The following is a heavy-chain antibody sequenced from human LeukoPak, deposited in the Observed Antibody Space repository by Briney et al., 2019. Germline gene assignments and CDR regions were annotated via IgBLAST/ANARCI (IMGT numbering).Heavy chain of an antibody. Sequence: SGGSLRLSCAASGFTFSSYGIHWVRQAPGKGLEWVAVIWYDGSKKYYADSVKGRFTISRDNSKNTLYLQMNSLRAEDTAVYYCAKARVVELDAFDIWGQGTMVTVSS. CDR1: GFTFSSYG. D-gene: IGHD1-7*01. CDR3: AKARVVELDAFDI. CDR2: IWYDGSKK. V-gene: IGHV3-33*06. J-gene: IGHJ3*02.